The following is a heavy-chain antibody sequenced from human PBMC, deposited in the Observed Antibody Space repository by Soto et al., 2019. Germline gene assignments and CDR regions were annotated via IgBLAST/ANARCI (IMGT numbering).Heavy chain of an antibody. CDR1: GFTFSSYA. D-gene: IGHD5-18*01. V-gene: IGHV3-23*01. Sequence: EVQLLESGGGLVQPGGSLRLSCAASGFTFSSYAMSWVRQAPGKGLEWVSAISGSGGSTYYADSVKGRFTISRDNSKNARNLQVNSRRAEDTAVYYCAKEKLWGGGFDYWGQGTLVTVSS. J-gene: IGHJ4*02. CDR3: AKEKLWGGGFDY. CDR2: ISGSGGST.